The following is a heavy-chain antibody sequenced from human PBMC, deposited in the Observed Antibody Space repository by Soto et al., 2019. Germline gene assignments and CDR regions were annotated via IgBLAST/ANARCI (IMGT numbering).Heavy chain of an antibody. CDR2: IYYSGST. Sequence: QVQLQESGPGLVKPSETLSLTCTVSGGSISSYYWSWIRQPPGKGLEWIGYIYYSGSTNYNPSLKSRVTISVDTSKNQFSLKLSSVTAAYSAVYYCARHARYRVWGCWFDPWGQGPLVTVSS. CDR1: GGSISSYY. D-gene: IGHD1-26*01. V-gene: IGHV4-59*08. J-gene: IGHJ5*02. CDR3: ARHARYRVWGCWFDP.